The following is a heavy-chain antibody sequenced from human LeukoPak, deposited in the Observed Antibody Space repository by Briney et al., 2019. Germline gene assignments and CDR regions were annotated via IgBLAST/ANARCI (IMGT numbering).Heavy chain of an antibody. CDR1: GGSIGSISYY. CDR3: ARRVSDPLKVDY. V-gene: IGHV4-39*01. D-gene: IGHD3-22*01. Sequence: SETLSLTCTVSGGSIGSISYYWGWIRQPPGKGLEWIGSIYYSGSTYYNPSLKSRITISVDTSKNQFSLKLSSVTAADTAVYYCARRVSDPLKVDYWGQGTLVTVSS. CDR2: IYYSGST. J-gene: IGHJ4*02.